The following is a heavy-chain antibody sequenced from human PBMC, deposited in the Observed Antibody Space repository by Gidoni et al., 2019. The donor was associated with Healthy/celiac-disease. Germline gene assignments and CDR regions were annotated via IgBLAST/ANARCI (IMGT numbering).Heavy chain of an antibody. J-gene: IGHJ4*02. CDR3: AKGRITMIVVTRSFDY. V-gene: IGHV3-23*01. CDR2: ISGSGGST. D-gene: IGHD3-22*01. Sequence: EVQLLESGGGLVQPGGSLRLSCADSGFTFRSYAMSWVRQAPGKGLEWVSAISGSGGSTYYADSVKGRFTISRDNSKNTLYLQMNSLRAEDTAVYYCAKGRITMIVVTRSFDYWGQGTLVTVSS. CDR1: GFTFRSYA.